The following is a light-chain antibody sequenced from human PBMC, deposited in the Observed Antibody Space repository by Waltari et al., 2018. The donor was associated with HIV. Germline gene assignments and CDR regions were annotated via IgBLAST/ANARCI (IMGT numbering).Light chain of an antibody. J-gene: IGLJ2*01. CDR1: TSNIGSNY. CDR3: AAWDDTLSGQGV. CDR2: RDN. V-gene: IGLV1-47*01. Sequence: QSVLTQPPPVSGPPGQRVTIPCSGSTSNIGSNYVYWYQQLPETAPKLLIYRDNRRPSGVPDRFSGSKSGTSASLAINGLRSEDEADYYCAAWDDTLSGQGVFGGGTKLTVL.